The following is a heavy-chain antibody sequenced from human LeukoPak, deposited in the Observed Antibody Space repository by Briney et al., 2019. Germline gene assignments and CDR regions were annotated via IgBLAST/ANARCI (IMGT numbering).Heavy chain of an antibody. V-gene: IGHV3-21*01. CDR3: ARDPSIAAHNWFDP. J-gene: IGHJ5*02. CDR1: GFTFSSYS. D-gene: IGHD6-6*01. Sequence: PGGSLRLSCAASGFTFSSYSMNWVRQAPGKGLEWVSSISSSSSYIYYADSVKGRFTISRDNAKNSLYLQMNSLRAEDTAVYHCARDPSIAAHNWFDPWGQGTLVTVSS. CDR2: ISSSSSYI.